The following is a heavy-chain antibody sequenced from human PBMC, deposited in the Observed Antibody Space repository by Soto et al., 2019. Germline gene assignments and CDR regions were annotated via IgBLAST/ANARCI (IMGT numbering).Heavy chain of an antibody. CDR1: GYIFTVYY. D-gene: IGHD6-19*01. J-gene: IGHJ4*02. CDR3: ATSRISIAVAGETEYYFDY. V-gene: IGHV1-2*04. Sequence: ASVNVSCKASGYIFTVYYMHWVRQAPGQGLEWMGWINPNSGDTNYTQKFQGWVTMTRDTSISTAYMELSRLRSDDTAVYYCATSRISIAVAGETEYYFDYWGQGTPVTVSS. CDR2: INPNSGDT.